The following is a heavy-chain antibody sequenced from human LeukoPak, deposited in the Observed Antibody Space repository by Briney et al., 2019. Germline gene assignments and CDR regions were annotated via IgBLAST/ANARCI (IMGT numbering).Heavy chain of an antibody. D-gene: IGHD4-23*01. J-gene: IGHJ4*02. CDR2: ISSSGSTI. Sequence: GGSLRLSCAASGFTFSDYYMSWIRQAPGKGLEWVSYISSSGSTIYYADSVKGRFTISRDNAKNSPYLQMNSLRAEDTAVYYCARVRYYGGNSVRSYYFDYWGQGTLVTVSS. CDR1: GFTFSDYY. V-gene: IGHV3-11*01. CDR3: ARVRYYGGNSVRSYYFDY.